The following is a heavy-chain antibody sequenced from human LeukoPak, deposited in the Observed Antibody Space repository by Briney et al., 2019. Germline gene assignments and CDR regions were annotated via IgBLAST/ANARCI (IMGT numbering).Heavy chain of an antibody. Sequence: SQTLSLTCTVSGGSISSSSDYWSWIRQPAGKGLEWIGRIYSSGRTNYNPSLKSRVTISIDTSRNQFSLKLSSVTAADTAVYYCARRASGYSFFDYWGQGTLVTVSS. J-gene: IGHJ4*02. V-gene: IGHV4-61*02. CDR1: GGSISSSSDY. D-gene: IGHD3-22*01. CDR3: ARRASGYSFFDY. CDR2: IYSSGRT.